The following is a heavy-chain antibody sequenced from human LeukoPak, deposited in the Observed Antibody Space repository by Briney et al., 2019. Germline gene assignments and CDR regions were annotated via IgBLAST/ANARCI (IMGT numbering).Heavy chain of an antibody. D-gene: IGHD2-2*01. CDR2: IYSTGST. J-gene: IGHJ5*02. CDR1: GGSISSGGYY. CDR3: ARTVHCSTRSCNWFDP. Sequence: SQTLSLTCTVSGGSISSGGYYWSWIRQFPGKGLEWLGYIYSTGSTYYNPSLKSRIFMSVDTSKNQFSLNLSSMTAADTAVYFCARTVHCSTRSCNWFDPWGQGTLVTVSS. V-gene: IGHV4-31*03.